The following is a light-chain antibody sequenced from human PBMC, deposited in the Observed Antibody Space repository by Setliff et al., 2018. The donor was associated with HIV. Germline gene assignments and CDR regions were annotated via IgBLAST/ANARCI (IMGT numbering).Light chain of an antibody. CDR3: CSYTGDNVLYV. J-gene: IGLJ1*01. CDR1: SSDIGSYNL. Sequence: QSALTQPASVSGSPGQSITISCTGTSSDIGSYNLVSWYQQHPGRAPKLIIYEVNKRPSEVSARFSASKSGNTASLTIPELQADDEADYYCCSYTGDNVLYVFGTGTKVTVL. CDR2: EVN. V-gene: IGLV2-23*02.